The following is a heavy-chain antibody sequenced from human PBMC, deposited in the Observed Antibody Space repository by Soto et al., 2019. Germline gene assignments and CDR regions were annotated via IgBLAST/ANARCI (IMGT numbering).Heavy chain of an antibody. CDR3: AHRLIGDTGNWNYGAFDY. CDR1: GFSISTSGVG. J-gene: IGHJ4*02. Sequence: VSGPTLVNPTQTLTLTCTFSGFSISTSGVGVGWIRQPPGKALEWLALIYWDDDRRYNPSLRSRLTISKDTSRNQVVLTMTNMDPVDTATYSCAHRLIGDTGNWNYGAFDYWGQGTLVTVPS. V-gene: IGHV2-5*02. D-gene: IGHD1-7*01. CDR2: IYWDDDR.